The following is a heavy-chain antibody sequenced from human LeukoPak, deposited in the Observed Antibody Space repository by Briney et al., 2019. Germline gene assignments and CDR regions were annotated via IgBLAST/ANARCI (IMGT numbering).Heavy chain of an antibody. D-gene: IGHD1-26*01. CDR3: AKGRIAGFDY. CDR2: ISGSGSRT. J-gene: IGHJ4*02. CDR1: GFTFSGDA. V-gene: IGHV3-23*01. Sequence: PGGSLRLSCAASGFTFSGDAMSWVRQAPGKGLEWVSAISGSGSRTYYADSVKGRFTISRDNSKNTLYLQMNSLRAEDTAVYYCAKGRIAGFDYWGQGTLVTVSS.